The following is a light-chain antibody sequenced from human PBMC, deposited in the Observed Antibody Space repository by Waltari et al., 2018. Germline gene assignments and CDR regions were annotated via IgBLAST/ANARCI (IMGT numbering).Light chain of an antibody. J-gene: IGKJ5*01. CDR1: QTLLYSSNNKNY. V-gene: IGKV4-1*01. CDR2: WAS. Sequence: DIVMTQSPDSLAVSLGERASINCKSSQTLLYSSNNKNYLAWYPQKPGHPPKLLIYWASARESGVPDRFSGSGSGTDFTLTISSLQAEDVAVYYCQQYYSTPPTFGQGTRLEIK. CDR3: QQYYSTPPT.